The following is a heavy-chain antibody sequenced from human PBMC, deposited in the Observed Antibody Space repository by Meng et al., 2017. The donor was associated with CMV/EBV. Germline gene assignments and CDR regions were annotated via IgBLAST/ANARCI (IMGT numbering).Heavy chain of an antibody. CDR1: GGSISSSSYY. J-gene: IGHJ3*02. CDR2: IYHSGNT. D-gene: IGHD2-8*02. V-gene: IGHV4-39*01. CDR3: ARRPPGHLGAFDT. Sequence: SETLSLTCTVSGGSISSSSYYWGWIRQPPGKGLEWIGSIYHSGNTDYNPSLKSRVTISVDTSKNQFSLKLKSVTAADTAVYYCARRPPGHLGAFDTWGQGTMVTVSS.